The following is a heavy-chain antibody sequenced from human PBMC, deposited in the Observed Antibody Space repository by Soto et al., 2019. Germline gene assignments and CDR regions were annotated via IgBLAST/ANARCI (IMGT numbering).Heavy chain of an antibody. CDR1: GFTFSSYA. D-gene: IGHD3-16*01. CDR2: ISGSGGST. Sequence: GGSLRLSCAASGFTFSSYAMSWVRQAPGKGLEWVSAISGSGGSTYYADSVKGRFTISRDNSENTLYLQMNSLRAEDTAIYYCTRNRALDRGLLHWGQGTLVTVSS. CDR3: TRNRALDRGLLH. V-gene: IGHV3-23*01. J-gene: IGHJ4*02.